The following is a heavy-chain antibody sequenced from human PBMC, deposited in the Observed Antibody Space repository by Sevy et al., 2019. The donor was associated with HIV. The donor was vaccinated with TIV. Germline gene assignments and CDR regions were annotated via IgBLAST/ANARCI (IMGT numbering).Heavy chain of an antibody. CDR3: AKGQGYDYIWGNERSEYYFDY. D-gene: IGHD3-16*01. CDR1: RFTFSTYD. V-gene: IGHV3-30*18. CDR2: ISHDGSYQ. Sequence: GGSLRLSCAASRFTFSTYDIHWVRQAPGKGLGWVAVISHDGSYQYYTDSVKGRFTISIDDAKNKAYLQMNSLRADDSGVYYCAKGQGYDYIWGNERSEYYFDYWGQGPLVTASS. J-gene: IGHJ4*02.